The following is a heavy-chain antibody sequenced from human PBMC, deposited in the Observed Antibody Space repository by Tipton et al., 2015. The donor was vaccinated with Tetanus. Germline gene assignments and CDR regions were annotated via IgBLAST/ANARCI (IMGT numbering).Heavy chain of an antibody. CDR3: TTSGIVGSGSRVDY. D-gene: IGHD1-26*01. V-gene: IGHV3-15*07. CDR1: GLFFKNAW. CDR2: IKGKTDGGTT. Sequence: SLRLSCTTSGLFFKNAWMNWVRQAPGKGLEWVGRIKGKTDGGTTDYAARVKDRFSISRDDSKNTLFLLMNSLKTEDTAVYYCTTSGIVGSGSRVDYWGRGTLVTVTS. J-gene: IGHJ4*02.